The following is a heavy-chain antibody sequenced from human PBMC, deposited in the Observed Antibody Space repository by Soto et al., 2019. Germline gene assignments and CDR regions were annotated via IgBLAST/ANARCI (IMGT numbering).Heavy chain of an antibody. CDR3: AKGQQLVPPYYHYYYMDV. Sequence: GSLRLSCAASGFTFSSYAMSWVRQAPGKGLEWVSAISGSGGSTYYADSVKGRFTISRDNSKNTLYLQMNSLRAEDTAVYYCAKGQQLVPPYYHYYYMDVWGKGTTVTVSS. CDR2: ISGSGGST. V-gene: IGHV3-23*01. J-gene: IGHJ6*03. CDR1: GFTFSSYA. D-gene: IGHD6-6*01.